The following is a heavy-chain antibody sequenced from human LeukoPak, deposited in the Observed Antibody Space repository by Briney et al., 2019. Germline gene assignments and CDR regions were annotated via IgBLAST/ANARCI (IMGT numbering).Heavy chain of an antibody. V-gene: IGHV1-18*01. Sequence: APVKVSCKASGYTFTSYGVSWVRQAPGQGLEWMGWISAYNGNTNYAQKLQGRVTMTTDTSTSTAYMELRSLRSDDTAVYYCPRDLVVVPAANWGQGTLVTVSS. CDR3: PRDLVVVPAAN. CDR1: GYTFTSYG. D-gene: IGHD2-2*01. CDR2: ISAYNGNT. J-gene: IGHJ4*02.